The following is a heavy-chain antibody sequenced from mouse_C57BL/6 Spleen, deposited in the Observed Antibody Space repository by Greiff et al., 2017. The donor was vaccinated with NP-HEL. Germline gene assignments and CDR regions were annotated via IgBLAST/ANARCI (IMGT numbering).Heavy chain of an antibody. V-gene: IGHV2-5*01. J-gene: IGHJ4*01. D-gene: IGHD4-1*01. CDR1: GFSLTSYG. Sequence: VQLQQSGPGLVQPSQSLSITCTVSGFSLTSYGVHWVRQSPGKGLEWLGVIWRGGSTDYNAAFMSRLSITKDNSKSQVFFKMNSLQADDTAIYYCATAGTLYYYAMDYWGQGTSVTVSS. CDR2: IWRGGST. CDR3: ATAGTLYYYAMDY.